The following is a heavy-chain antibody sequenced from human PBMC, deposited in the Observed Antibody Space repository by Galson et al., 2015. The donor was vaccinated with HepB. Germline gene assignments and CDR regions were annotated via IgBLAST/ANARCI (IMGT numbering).Heavy chain of an antibody. Sequence: SVKVSCKASGYTFTSYGISWVRQAPGQGLEWMGWISAYNGNTNYAQKLQGRVTMTTDTSTSTAYMELRSLRSDDTAVYYCARTYYDILTGYHLYYMDVWGKGTTVTVSS. CDR3: ARTYYDILTGYHLYYMDV. J-gene: IGHJ6*03. CDR1: GYTFTSYG. V-gene: IGHV1-18*04. CDR2: ISAYNGNT. D-gene: IGHD3-9*01.